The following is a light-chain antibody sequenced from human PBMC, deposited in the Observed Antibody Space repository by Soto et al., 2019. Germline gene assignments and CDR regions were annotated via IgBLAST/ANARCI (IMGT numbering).Light chain of an antibody. J-gene: IGKJ2*01. V-gene: IGKV3-15*01. Sequence: EIVMTQSPATLSVSPGERATLSCRASQSISSKLAWYQQKPGQAPRLLIYGASTRATGIPARFSGSGSGTEFTLTISSLQSEDFAVYYCLQYNNWPPEYTFGQGTKLDIK. CDR2: GAS. CDR3: LQYNNWPPEYT. CDR1: QSISSK.